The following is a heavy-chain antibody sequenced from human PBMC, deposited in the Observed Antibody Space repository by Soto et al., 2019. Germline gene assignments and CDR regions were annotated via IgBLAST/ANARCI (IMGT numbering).Heavy chain of an antibody. D-gene: IGHD4-4*01. Sequence: TQSLTCTVSGGSMCSYHWGWIRQPPGKGLEWIGSIYYSGSTYYNPSLKSRVTISVDTSKNQFSLKLSSVTAADTAVYYCARHVGGNYREEKNWFDPWGQGT. CDR2: IYYSGST. CDR1: GGSMCSYH. CDR3: ARHVGGNYREEKNWFDP. V-gene: IGHV4-39*01. J-gene: IGHJ5*02.